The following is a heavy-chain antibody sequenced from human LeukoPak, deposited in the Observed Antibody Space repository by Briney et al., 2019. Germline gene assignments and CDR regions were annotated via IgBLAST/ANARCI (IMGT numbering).Heavy chain of an antibody. J-gene: IGHJ4*02. CDR2: IYHSGST. V-gene: IGHV4-30-2*01. D-gene: IGHD5-12*01. CDR1: GGSISRGGYS. CDR3: VRGVATPDLDYYFDY. Sequence: SQTLSLTCAVSGGSISRGGYSWSWIRQPPGKGLEWIGYIYHSGSTYYNPSLKSRVTISVDRSKNQFSLKLSSVTAADTAVYYCVRGVATPDLDYYFDYWGQGTLVTVSS.